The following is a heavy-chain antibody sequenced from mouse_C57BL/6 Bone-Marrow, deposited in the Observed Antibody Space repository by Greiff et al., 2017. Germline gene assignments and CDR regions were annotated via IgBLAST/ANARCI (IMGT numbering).Heavy chain of an antibody. V-gene: IGHV3-6*01. CDR1: GYSITSGYY. J-gene: IGHJ2*01. CDR2: ISYDGSN. CDR3: ARGRSGSSYFDY. D-gene: IGHD1-1*01. Sequence: VQLQQSGPGLVKPSQSLSLTCSVTGYSITSGYYWNWIRQFPGNKLEWMGYISYDGSNNYNPSLKNRISITRDTSKNQFFLKLNSVTTEDTATYYCARGRSGSSYFDYWGQGTTLTVSS.